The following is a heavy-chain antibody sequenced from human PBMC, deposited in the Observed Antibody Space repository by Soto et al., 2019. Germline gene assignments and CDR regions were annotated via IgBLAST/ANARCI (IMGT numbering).Heavy chain of an antibody. CDR3: AKGGVPAVRAYYFDY. D-gene: IGHD2-2*01. Sequence: EVQLVESGGGLVQPGRSLRLSCAASGFTFDDYAMHWVRQAPGKGLEWVSGISWNSGSIGYADSVKGRFTISRDNAKNSLYLQMTSLRAEDTAVYYCAKGGVPAVRAYYFDYWGQGTLVTVSS. CDR1: GFTFDDYA. CDR2: ISWNSGSI. V-gene: IGHV3-9*01. J-gene: IGHJ4*02.